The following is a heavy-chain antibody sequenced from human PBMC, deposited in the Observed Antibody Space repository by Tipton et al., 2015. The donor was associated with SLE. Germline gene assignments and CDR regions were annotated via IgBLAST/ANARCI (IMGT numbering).Heavy chain of an antibody. V-gene: IGHV4-39*01. CDR2: IHYTGNT. Sequence: TLSLTCTVSGGSISSRSYYWGWIRQPPGRGLEWIGSIHYTGNTLYNPSLESRVTISVDTSKNQFSLKLKSVTASDTAVYYCLRHRTVRNDYSNPSDSWGRGILVTVSS. J-gene: IGHJ4*02. CDR1: GGSISSRSYY. CDR3: LRHRTVRNDYSNPSDS. D-gene: IGHD4-11*01.